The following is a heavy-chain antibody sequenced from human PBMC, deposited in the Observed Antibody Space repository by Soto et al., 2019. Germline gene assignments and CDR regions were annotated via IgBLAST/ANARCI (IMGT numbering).Heavy chain of an antibody. J-gene: IGHJ4*02. Sequence: QLQLQESGPGLVKPSETLSLTCTVSGGSISSSSYYWGWIRQPPGKGLEWIGSIYYSGSTYYNPSLKSRVTISVDTSKNQFSLKLSSVTAADTAVYYCARQIQIEMATTRLPYYWGQGTLVTVSS. V-gene: IGHV4-39*01. CDR2: IYYSGST. D-gene: IGHD5-12*01. CDR1: GGSISSSSYY. CDR3: ARQIQIEMATTRLPYY.